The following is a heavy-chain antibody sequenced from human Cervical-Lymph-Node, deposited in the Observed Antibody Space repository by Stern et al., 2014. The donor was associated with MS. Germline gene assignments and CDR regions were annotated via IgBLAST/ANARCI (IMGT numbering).Heavy chain of an antibody. CDR1: GFSFSDYT. Sequence: HVQLVESGAGVVQPGRSLRLSCPASGFSFSDYTIHWVRQAPGKGLAWVAIISYDVNNKGHAESVKGRFTISRDNLKDTLFLQMNSLRIEDTAVYYCAREAVAGFDLWGQGTLVTVSS. J-gene: IGHJ4*02. CDR2: ISYDVNNK. CDR3: AREAVAGFDL. D-gene: IGHD6-19*01. V-gene: IGHV3-30-3*01.